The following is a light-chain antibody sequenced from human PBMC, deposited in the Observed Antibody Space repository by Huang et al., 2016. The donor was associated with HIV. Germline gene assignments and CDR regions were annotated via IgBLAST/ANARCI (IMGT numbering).Light chain of an antibody. Sequence: DIQMTQSPSSLSASVGDRVTITCQASQDIGNYLNWYQQKPGQAPKLLIFDASNLETGVPSRFSGSGSGTYFTFTISTLQPEDIATYYCQHYDSLPPWTFGQGTRVEI. J-gene: IGKJ1*01. V-gene: IGKV1-33*01. CDR3: QHYDSLPPWT. CDR2: DAS. CDR1: QDIGNY.